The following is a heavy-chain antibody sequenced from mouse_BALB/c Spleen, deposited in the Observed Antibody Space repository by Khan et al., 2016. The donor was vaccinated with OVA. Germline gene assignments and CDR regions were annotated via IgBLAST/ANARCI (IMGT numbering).Heavy chain of an antibody. CDR1: GYTFTDYS. CDR2: INTETGEP. V-gene: IGHV9-2-1*01. Sequence: QIQLVQSGPELKKPGETVKISCKASGYTFTDYSLHWVKQAPGKGLKWMGWINTETGEPTYADDFKGRFAFSLETSASTACLQINNLRNEDTAIXFCANGYWYFDVWGAVTTVTVSS. J-gene: IGHJ1*01. CDR3: ANGYWYFDV.